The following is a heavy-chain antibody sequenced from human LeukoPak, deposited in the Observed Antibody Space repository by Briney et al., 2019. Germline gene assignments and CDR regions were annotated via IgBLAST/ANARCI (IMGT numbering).Heavy chain of an antibody. CDR1: GFPFSSYA. Sequence: SGGSLSLSCAPSGFPFSSYAMQWVRQAPARGLEWVAGISYDGNNKYYADSVKGRFTISRDNSKNTLYLQMNCLRAEDTAVYYCARSITMVFDYWGQGTLVTVSS. J-gene: IGHJ4*02. D-gene: IGHD3-10*01. CDR3: ARSITMVFDY. V-gene: IGHV3-30-3*01. CDR2: ISYDGNNK.